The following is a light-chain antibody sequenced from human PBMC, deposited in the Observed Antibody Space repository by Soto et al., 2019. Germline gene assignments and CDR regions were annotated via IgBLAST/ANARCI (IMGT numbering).Light chain of an antibody. V-gene: IGLV1-44*01. J-gene: IGLJ3*02. CDR2: TIN. CDR3: AAWDDSLNGVV. CDR1: SSNIGSNT. Sequence: QSVLTQPPSASGTPGQRVTISCSGSSSNIGSNTVNWYQQLPGTAPKLLIYTINQRPSGVPDRFSGSRSRTSASLAISGLQSEDEAHYYCAAWDDSLNGVVFGGGTKLTVL.